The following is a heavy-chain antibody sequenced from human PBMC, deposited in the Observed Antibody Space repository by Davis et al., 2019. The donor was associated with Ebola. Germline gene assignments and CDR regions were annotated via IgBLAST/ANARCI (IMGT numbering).Heavy chain of an antibody. CDR3: AKDKGFWVPPDYFGP. J-gene: IGHJ5*02. D-gene: IGHD3-16*01. V-gene: IGHV3-23*01. CDR2: ISGSGKTT. CDR1: GLNFSHYA. Sequence: GGSLRLSCAASGLNFSHYAMTWVRQAPGKGLEWVSSISGSGKTTYYADSVEGRFTISRDNSKNTLSLQMNSVRGEDTAVYFCAKDKGFWVPPDYFGPWGQGVQVTVSS.